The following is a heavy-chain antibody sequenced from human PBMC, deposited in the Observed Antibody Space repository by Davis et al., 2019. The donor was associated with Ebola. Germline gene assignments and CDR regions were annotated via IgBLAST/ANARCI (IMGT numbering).Heavy chain of an antibody. CDR1: GYTFTRYD. D-gene: IGHD2-21*02. CDR2: MNPNSGNT. V-gene: IGHV1-8*01. J-gene: IGHJ6*02. Sequence: AASVKVSCKASGYTFTRYDINWVRQATGQGLEWMGWMNPNSGNTGYAQKFQGRVTMTRNTSISTAYMELSSLRSEDTAVYYCARFFGDTYYYGMDVWGQGTTVTVSS. CDR3: ARFFGDTYYYGMDV.